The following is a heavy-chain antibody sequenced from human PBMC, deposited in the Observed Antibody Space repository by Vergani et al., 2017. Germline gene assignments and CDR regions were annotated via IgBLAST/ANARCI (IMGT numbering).Heavy chain of an antibody. CDR2: MFYSGTT. Sequence: QLLLQDSGPGQVKPSETLSLTCGVSDGSINSRSYYWAWIRQPPGKGLEWIGMMFYSGTTYYNPSLKSRVTIFLDTSKKRFSLKLSSVTAADTAVYYCASDGAAAGTIMDYWGQGTLVTVSS. D-gene: IGHD6-13*01. J-gene: IGHJ4*02. V-gene: IGHV4-39*01. CDR3: ASDGAAAGTIMDY. CDR1: DGSINSRSYY.